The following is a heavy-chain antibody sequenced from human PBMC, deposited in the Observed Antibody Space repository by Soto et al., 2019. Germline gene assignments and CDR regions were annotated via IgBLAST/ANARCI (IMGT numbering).Heavy chain of an antibody. CDR1: GGSITTAGHS. J-gene: IGHJ6*02. CDR2: VYHTGNA. V-gene: IGHV4-30-2*01. CDR3: ASRPFYYYGLDV. Sequence: PSETLSLTCTASGGSITTAGHSWSWIRQPPGKALEWIGYVYHTGNAYPKPSLKSRVTISLDRSKNQFSLKMTSVTAADTALYYCASRPFYYYGLDVWGQGTTVTVSS.